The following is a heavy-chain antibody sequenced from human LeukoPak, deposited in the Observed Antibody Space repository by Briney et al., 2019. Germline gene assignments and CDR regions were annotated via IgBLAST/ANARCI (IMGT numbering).Heavy chain of an antibody. Sequence: SETLSLTCTVSGGSISSNYWSWIRHPPGKGLEWIGYMYYSGSTNYNPSLKSLVTISVDTSKNQFSLKMSSVTAADTAVYYCARIEDYGGNSVNYWGQGTLVTVSS. CDR1: GGSISSNY. CDR3: ARIEDYGGNSVNY. J-gene: IGHJ4*02. V-gene: IGHV4-59*01. CDR2: MYYSGST. D-gene: IGHD4-23*01.